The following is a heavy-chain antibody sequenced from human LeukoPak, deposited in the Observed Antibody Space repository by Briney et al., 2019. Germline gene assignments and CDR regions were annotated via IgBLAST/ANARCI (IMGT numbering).Heavy chain of an antibody. CDR3: ARRRFTMIVAHAFDI. V-gene: IGHV4-34*01. CDR2: INHSGST. J-gene: IGHJ3*02. CDR1: GGSFSGYY. Sequence: SETLSLTCAVYGGSFSGYYWSWIRQPPGKGLEWIGEINHSGSTNYNPSLKSRVTISVDTSKNQFSLKLSSVTAADTAVYYCARRRFTMIVAHAFDIWGQGTMVTVSS. D-gene: IGHD3-22*01.